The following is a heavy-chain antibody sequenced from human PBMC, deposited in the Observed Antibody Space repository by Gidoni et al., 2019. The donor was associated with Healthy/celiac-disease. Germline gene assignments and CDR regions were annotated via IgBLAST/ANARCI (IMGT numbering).Heavy chain of an antibody. V-gene: IGHV5-51*01. CDR3: ARRIGDTAPGNWDFDL. CDR2: IYPGDSDT. J-gene: IGHJ2*01. Sequence: EYLKLSCQGSGYSFTSYWLGWVRQMPGKGLAWMGIIYPGDSDTSYSPSFQGQVTIAADKSLSTAYLPWSSVKASDLAMYSCARRIGDTAPGNWDFDLWGRGTLVTVSS. CDR1: GYSFTSYW. D-gene: IGHD5-18*01.